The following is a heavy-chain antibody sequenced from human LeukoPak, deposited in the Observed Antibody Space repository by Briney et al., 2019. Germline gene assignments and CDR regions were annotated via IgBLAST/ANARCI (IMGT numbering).Heavy chain of an antibody. D-gene: IGHD1-20*01. J-gene: IGHJ3*01. V-gene: IGHV3-72*01. CDR2: IRHKANSYST. CDR3: TRVQYSWNDDIDAFDV. CDR1: GFTFSDHY. Sequence: GGSLRLSCAASGFTFSDHYMEWVRQAPGKGLEWVGRIRHKANSYSTEYAASVKGRFSFSRDDSKNSVYLQMNSLKTEDTAVYFCTRVQYSWNDDIDAFDVWGQGTMVTVSS.